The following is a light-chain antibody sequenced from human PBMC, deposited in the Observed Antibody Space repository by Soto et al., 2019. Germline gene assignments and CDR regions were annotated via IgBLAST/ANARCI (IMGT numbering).Light chain of an antibody. Sequence: DSRTTPSLSTLSASVVDRVTITCRASQGISGWLAWYQQKPGKAPKLLIYDASSLESGVPSRFSGSGSGTGFTLTSSSLRPDDFATYYCQQYNSYWTFGQGTKVDIK. CDR1: QGISGW. V-gene: IGKV1-5*01. J-gene: IGKJ1*01. CDR3: QQYNSYWT. CDR2: DAS.